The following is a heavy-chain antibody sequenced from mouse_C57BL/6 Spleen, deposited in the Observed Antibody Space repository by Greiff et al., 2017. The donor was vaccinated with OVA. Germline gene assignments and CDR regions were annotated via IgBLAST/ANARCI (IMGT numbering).Heavy chain of an antibody. V-gene: IGHV1-52*01. CDR1: GYTFTSYW. CDR3: AAMVTTNFDV. CDR2: IDPSDSET. D-gene: IGHD2-2*01. Sequence: QVQLQQPGAELVRPGSSVKLSCKASGYTFTSYWMHWVKQRPIQGLEWIGNIDPSDSETNYNQKFKDKATLTVDKSSSTAYMQLSSLTSEDSAVYYCAAMVTTNFDVWGTGTTVTVSS. J-gene: IGHJ1*03.